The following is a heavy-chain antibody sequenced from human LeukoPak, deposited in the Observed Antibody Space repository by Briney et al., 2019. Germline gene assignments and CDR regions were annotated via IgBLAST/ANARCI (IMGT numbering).Heavy chain of an antibody. CDR3: ARDQVNWNDRDYYYGMDV. Sequence: SETLSLTCTVSGGSISSYYWSWIRQPPGKGLEWIGYIYYSGSTNYNPSLKSRVTISVDTPKNQFSLKLSSVTAADTAVYYCARDQVNWNDRDYYYGMDVWGQGTTVTVSS. CDR2: IYYSGST. J-gene: IGHJ6*02. D-gene: IGHD1-1*01. CDR1: GGSISSYY. V-gene: IGHV4-59*01.